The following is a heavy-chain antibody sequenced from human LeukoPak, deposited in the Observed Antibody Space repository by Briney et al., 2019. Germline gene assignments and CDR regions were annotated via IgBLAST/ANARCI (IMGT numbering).Heavy chain of an antibody. D-gene: IGHD2-8*01. CDR3: ARVVNGYVDY. Sequence: GGSLRLSCTASGFTFRSYTMNWVRQAPGKGLEWVSSISSSSSYIYYADSVKGRFTISRDNAKNSLYLQMNSLRAEDTAVYFCARVVNGYVDYWGQGTLVTVSS. J-gene: IGHJ4*02. V-gene: IGHV3-21*01. CDR1: GFTFRSYT. CDR2: ISSSSSYI.